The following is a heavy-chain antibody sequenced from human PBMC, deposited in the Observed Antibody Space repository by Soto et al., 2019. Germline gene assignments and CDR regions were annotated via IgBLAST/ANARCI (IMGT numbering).Heavy chain of an antibody. CDR3: ARTRRDGFGRWFDP. D-gene: IGHD3-16*01. CDR2: MNPNSGNT. J-gene: IGHJ5*02. V-gene: IGHV1-8*01. Sequence: QVQLVQSGAEVKKPGASVKVSCKASGYTFTSYDINWVRQATGQGLEWMGWMNPNSGNTGYAQKFQGRVPMTRNTSISTAYMELSSLRSEDTAVYYCARTRRDGFGRWFDPWGQGTLVTVSS. CDR1: GYTFTSYD.